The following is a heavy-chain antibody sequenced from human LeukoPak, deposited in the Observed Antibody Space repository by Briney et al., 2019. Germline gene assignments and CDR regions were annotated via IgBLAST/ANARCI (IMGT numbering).Heavy chain of an antibody. CDR1: GASISSGDYF. Sequence: SETLSLTCAVSGASISSGDYFWSWIRQPPGKGLEWIAYIYHSGQAYYNPSLKSRVSISLDTSQNQFSLRLNSVTAADTAVYYCARCWELLAFDIWGQGTMVTVSS. J-gene: IGHJ3*02. CDR2: IYHSGQA. D-gene: IGHD1-26*01. V-gene: IGHV4-30-4*08. CDR3: ARCWELLAFDI.